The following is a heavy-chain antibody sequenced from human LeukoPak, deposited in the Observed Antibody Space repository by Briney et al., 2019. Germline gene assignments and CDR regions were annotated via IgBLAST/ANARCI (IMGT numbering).Heavy chain of an antibody. CDR3: AVLATTLYYYGMDV. D-gene: IGHD4-17*01. J-gene: IGHJ6*02. Sequence: ASVKVSCKVSGYTLTELSMHWMRQAPGKGLEWMGGFDPEDGETIYAQKFQGRVTMTEDTSTDTAYMELSSLRSEDTAVYYCAVLATTLYYYGMDVWGQGTTVTVSS. CDR1: GYTLTELS. V-gene: IGHV1-24*01. CDR2: FDPEDGET.